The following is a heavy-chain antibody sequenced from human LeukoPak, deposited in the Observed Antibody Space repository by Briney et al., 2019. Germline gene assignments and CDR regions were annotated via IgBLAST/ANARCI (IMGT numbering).Heavy chain of an antibody. Sequence: ASVKVSCKASGGTFGSYAISWVRQAPGQGLEWLGGIIPIFGTANYAQKFQGRVTITADESTSTAYMELSSLRSEDTAVYYCARDLSYYYDSSGYYYWGQGTLVTVSS. D-gene: IGHD3-22*01. CDR2: IIPIFGTA. V-gene: IGHV1-69*13. CDR1: GGTFGSYA. CDR3: ARDLSYYYDSSGYYY. J-gene: IGHJ4*02.